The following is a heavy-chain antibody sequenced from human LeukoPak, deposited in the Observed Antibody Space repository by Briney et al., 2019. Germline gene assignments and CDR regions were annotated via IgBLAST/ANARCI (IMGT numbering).Heavy chain of an antibody. CDR2: ISGSTDIT. V-gene: IGHV3-23*01. J-gene: IGHJ4*02. D-gene: IGHD2-15*01. Sequence: SGGSLRLSCAASGFSFSGYAISWGRQAPGKGLEWVSCISGSTDITYYADSVKGRFTISRDNSKNTLYLQINSLRAEDSAVYYCARGIGGSCYDALRYWGQGTLVTVSS. CDR1: GFSFSGYA. CDR3: ARGIGGSCYDALRY.